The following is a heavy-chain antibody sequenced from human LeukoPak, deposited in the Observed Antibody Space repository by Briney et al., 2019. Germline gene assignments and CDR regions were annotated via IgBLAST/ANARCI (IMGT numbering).Heavy chain of an antibody. CDR2: ISAYNGDT. Sequence: ASVKVSCKASGYTFTSYGISWVRQAPGQGLEWMGWISAYNGDTNYAQKFQGRVTMTTDTSTTTAYMELRSLTSDDTAVYYCGRDLGELPYYWGQGTLVTVSS. CDR1: GYTFTSYG. CDR3: GRDLGELPYY. J-gene: IGHJ4*02. V-gene: IGHV1-18*01. D-gene: IGHD3-10*01.